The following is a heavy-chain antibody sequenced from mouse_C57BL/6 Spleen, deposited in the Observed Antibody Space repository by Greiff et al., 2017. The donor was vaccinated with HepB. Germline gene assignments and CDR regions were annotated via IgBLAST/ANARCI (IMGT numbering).Heavy chain of an antibody. CDR2: IHPNSGST. J-gene: IGHJ1*03. CDR3: ARLPFDYYGSSYV. V-gene: IGHV1-64*01. D-gene: IGHD1-1*01. Sequence: VQLQQPGAELVKPGASVKLSCKASGYTFTSYWMHWVKQRPGQGLEWIGMIHPNSGSTNYNEKFKSKATLTVDKSSSTAYMQLSSLTSEDSAVYYCARLPFDYYGSSYVWGTGTTVTVSS. CDR1: GYTFTSYW.